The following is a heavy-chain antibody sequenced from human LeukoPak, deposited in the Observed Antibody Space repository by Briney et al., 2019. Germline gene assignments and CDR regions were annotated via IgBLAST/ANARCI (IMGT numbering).Heavy chain of an antibody. CDR3: ASDDY. CDR2: IRDDGSNK. Sequence: GGSLRLSCAASGFTFSSYGMHWVRQAPGKGLEWVAFIRDDGSNKHYVDSVKGRFTISRDNSKNKLYLQMNSLRAEDTAVYYCASDDYWGQGTLVAVSS. J-gene: IGHJ4*02. V-gene: IGHV3-30*02. CDR1: GFTFSSYG.